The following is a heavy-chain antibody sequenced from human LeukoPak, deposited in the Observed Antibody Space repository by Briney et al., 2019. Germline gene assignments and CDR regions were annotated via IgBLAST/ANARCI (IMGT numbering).Heavy chain of an antibody. Sequence: PGGSLRLSCAASGFTFSSYGMHWVRQGPGKGLEWVAFIRYDGSDKFYADSVKGRFTISRDNAKNSLYLQMNSLRAEDTGVYFCARDTKDYWGQGTLVVVSS. D-gene: IGHD2-2*01. CDR2: IRYDGSDK. J-gene: IGHJ4*02. CDR1: GFTFSSYG. CDR3: ARDTKDY. V-gene: IGHV3-30*02.